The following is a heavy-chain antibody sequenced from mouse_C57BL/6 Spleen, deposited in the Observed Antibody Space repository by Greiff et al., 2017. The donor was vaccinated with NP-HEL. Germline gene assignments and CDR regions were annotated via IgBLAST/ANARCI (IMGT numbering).Heavy chain of an antibody. D-gene: IGHD2-5*01. Sequence: EVKVVESGGGLVKPGGSLKLSCAASGFTFSSYAMSWVRQTPEKRLEWVATFSDGGSYTYYPDNVKGRFTISRDNAKNNLYLQMSHLKSEDTAVDYCARERGESNHFDDWGQGTTLTVSS. CDR3: ARERGESNHFDD. CDR1: GFTFSSYA. J-gene: IGHJ2*01. CDR2: FSDGGSYT. V-gene: IGHV5-4*01.